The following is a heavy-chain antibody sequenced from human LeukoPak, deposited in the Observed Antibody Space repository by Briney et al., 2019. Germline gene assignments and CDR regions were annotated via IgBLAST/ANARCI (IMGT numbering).Heavy chain of an antibody. CDR2: MNPNSGNT. D-gene: IGHD2-15*01. CDR1: GYTFTSYD. CDR3: AKNGDRGAYCTGGTCYPYFYYYMDV. J-gene: IGHJ6*03. V-gene: IGHV1-8*01. Sequence: ASVKVPCKASGYTFTSYDINWVRQATGQGLEWMGWMNPNSGNTGYAQKFQGRVTMTRNTSISTAYMELSSLRAEDTAIYYCAKNGDRGAYCTGGTCYPYFYYYMDVWGKGTTVTI.